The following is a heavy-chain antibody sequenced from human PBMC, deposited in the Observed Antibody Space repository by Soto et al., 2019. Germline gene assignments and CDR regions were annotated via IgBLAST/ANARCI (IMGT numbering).Heavy chain of an antibody. D-gene: IGHD3-10*01. J-gene: IGHJ5*02. V-gene: IGHV4-39*01. CDR3: ARGIKGRITMVRGVLNWFDP. Sequence: SETLSLTCTVSGGSISSSSHYWGWLRQPPGKGLEWIGSIYYSGNVYYNPSLRNRVTISVDTSKNQFSLKLSSVTAADTAVYYCARGIKGRITMVRGVLNWFDPWGQGTLVTVSS. CDR1: GGSISSSSHY. CDR2: IYYSGNV.